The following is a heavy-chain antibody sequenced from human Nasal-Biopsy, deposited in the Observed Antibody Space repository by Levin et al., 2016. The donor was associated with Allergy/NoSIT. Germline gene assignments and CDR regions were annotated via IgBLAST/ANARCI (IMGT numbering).Heavy chain of an antibody. CDR2: ISSINNI. Sequence: LSLTCAASEFTFSNYWLSWVRQAPGKGLEWVAHISSINNIAYADSVRGRFTISRDNGKNSLYLQMNSLRDEDTAVYFCTRRGNGGPDSWGQGTLVTVS. V-gene: IGHV3-48*02. CDR3: TRRGNGGPDS. D-gene: IGHD2-8*01. CDR1: EFTFSNYW. J-gene: IGHJ4*02.